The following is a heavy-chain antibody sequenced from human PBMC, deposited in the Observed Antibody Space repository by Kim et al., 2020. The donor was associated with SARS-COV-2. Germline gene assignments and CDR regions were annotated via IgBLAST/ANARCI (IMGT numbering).Heavy chain of an antibody. CDR2: IYTSGST. D-gene: IGHD6-6*01. J-gene: IGHJ4*02. Sequence: SETLSLICTVSGGSISSGSYYWSWIRQPAGKGLEWIGRIYTSGSTNYNPSLKSRVTISVDTSKNQFSLKLSSVTAADTAVYYCARSSSSSAEWGQGTLVTVSS. CDR3: ARSSSSSAE. CDR1: GGSISSGSYY. V-gene: IGHV4-61*02.